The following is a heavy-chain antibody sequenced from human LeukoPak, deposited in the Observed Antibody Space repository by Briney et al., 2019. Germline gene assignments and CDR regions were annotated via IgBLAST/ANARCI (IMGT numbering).Heavy chain of an antibody. V-gene: IGHV4-34*01. CDR2: INHSGST. CDR1: GGSFSGYY. J-gene: IGHJ5*02. Sequence: SETLSLTCAVYGGSFSGYYWSWIRQPPGKGLEWIGEINHSGSTDYNPSLKSRVTISVDTSKNQFSLNLTSVTAADSSVYYCVQRNKYRVWHAWGQGTLVTVSS. D-gene: IGHD5/OR15-5a*01. CDR3: VQRNKYRVWHA.